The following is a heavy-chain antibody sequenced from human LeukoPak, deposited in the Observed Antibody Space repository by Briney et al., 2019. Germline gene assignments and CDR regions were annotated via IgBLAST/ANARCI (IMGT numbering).Heavy chain of an antibody. CDR1: GYSFNTYW. CDR3: ARRATGAWEPFDY. D-gene: IGHD1-1*01. CDR2: IYPGDSDT. Sequence: GESLKISCRGSGYSFNTYWIGWVRQMPGKGLEWMGIIYPGDSDTRYSPSFQGQVTISADKSISTAYLQWSSLKASDTAMYYCARRATGAWEPFDYWGQGTLVTVSS. V-gene: IGHV5-51*01. J-gene: IGHJ4*02.